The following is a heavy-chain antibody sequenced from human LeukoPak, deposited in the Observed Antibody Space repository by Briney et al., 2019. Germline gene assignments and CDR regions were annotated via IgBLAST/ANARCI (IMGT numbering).Heavy chain of an antibody. V-gene: IGHV3-48*01. CDR2: ITGTSSTI. CDR1: GFTFSTYT. CDR3: AREGFDSYGTTKDAFDV. J-gene: IGHJ3*01. Sequence: GGSLRLSCAASGFTFSTYTMNWVRQAPGRGLEWVSYITGTSSTIYYADSVKGRFTVSRDNARNSLYLQMNSLRAEDTAVYYCAREGFDSYGTTKDAFDVWGQGTMVTVSS. D-gene: IGHD5-18*01.